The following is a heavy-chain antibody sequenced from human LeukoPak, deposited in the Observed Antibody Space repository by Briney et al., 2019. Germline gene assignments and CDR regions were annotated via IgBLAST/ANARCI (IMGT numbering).Heavy chain of an antibody. CDR1: GYTFTNYG. D-gene: IGHD3-9*01. Sequence: GASVKVSCKASGYTFTNYGITWVRQAPGQGLEWRGWISAYNANTNYAQKLQGRVTMTTDTSTSTVYMELRSLRSDDTAIYYCARTDYDILTGARMDVWGKGTTVTVSS. CDR3: ARTDYDILTGARMDV. CDR2: ISAYNANT. J-gene: IGHJ6*04. V-gene: IGHV1-18*04.